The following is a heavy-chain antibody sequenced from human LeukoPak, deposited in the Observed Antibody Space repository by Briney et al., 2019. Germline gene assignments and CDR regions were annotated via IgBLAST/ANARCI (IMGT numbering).Heavy chain of an antibody. Sequence: SETLSLTCTVSGGSISSYYWSWIRQPPGKGLEWIGYIYYSGSTNYNPSLKSRVTISVDTSKNQFSLKLSSVTAADTAVYYCAGSAYSSSSGRFDYWGQGTLVTVSS. J-gene: IGHJ4*02. CDR2: IYYSGST. CDR1: GGSISSYY. CDR3: AGSAYSSSSGRFDY. V-gene: IGHV4-59*01. D-gene: IGHD6-6*01.